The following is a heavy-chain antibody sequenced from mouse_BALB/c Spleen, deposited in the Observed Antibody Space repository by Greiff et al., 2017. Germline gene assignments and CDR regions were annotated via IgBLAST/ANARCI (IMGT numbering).Heavy chain of an antibody. V-gene: IGHV14-3*02. Sequence: EVQLQQSWAELVKPGASVKLSCTASGFNIKDTYMHWVKQRPEQGLEWIGRIDPANGNTKYDPKFQGKATITADTSSNTAYLQLSSLTSEDTAVYYCARGYGNYGYYAMDYWGQGTSVTVSS. CDR3: ARGYGNYGYYAMDY. CDR2: IDPANGNT. D-gene: IGHD2-1*01. CDR1: GFNIKDTY. J-gene: IGHJ4*01.